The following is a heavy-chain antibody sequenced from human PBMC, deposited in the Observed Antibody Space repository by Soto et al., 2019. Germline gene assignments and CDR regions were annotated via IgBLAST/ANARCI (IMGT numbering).Heavy chain of an antibody. Sequence: GGSLRLSCAASGFTFSSYAMSWVRQAPGKGLEWVSAISGSGGSTYYADSVKGRFTISRDNSKNQLYLQMNSLRAEDTAVYYWAKPPSSSWYAVWFDPWGQGTLVTVSS. CDR2: ISGSGGST. D-gene: IGHD6-13*01. J-gene: IGHJ5*02. CDR3: AKPPSSSWYAVWFDP. V-gene: IGHV3-23*01. CDR1: GFTFSSYA.